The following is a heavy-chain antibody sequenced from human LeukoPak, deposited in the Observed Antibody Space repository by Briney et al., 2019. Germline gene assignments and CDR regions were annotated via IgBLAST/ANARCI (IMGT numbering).Heavy chain of an antibody. CDR2: ISYDGSNK. CDR3: ARGRQLWNLRD. CDR1: GFTFGSYG. V-gene: IGHV3-30*03. J-gene: IGHJ4*02. Sequence: GRSLRLSCAASGFTFGSYGMHWVRQAPGKGLEWVAVISYDGSNKYYADSVKGRFTISRDNSRNTLYVQMNSLRAEDTAVYYCARGRQLWNLRDWGQGTLVTVSS. D-gene: IGHD5-18*01.